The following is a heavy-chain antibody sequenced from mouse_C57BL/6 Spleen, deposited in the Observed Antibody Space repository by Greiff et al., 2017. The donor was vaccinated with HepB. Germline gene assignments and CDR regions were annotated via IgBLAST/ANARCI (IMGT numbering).Heavy chain of an antibody. CDR1: GYTFTSYW. Sequence: VQLQQPGAELVRPGSSVKLSCKASGYTFTSYWMHWVKQRPIQGLEWIGNIDPSDSETHYNQKFKDKATLTVDKSSSTAYMRLSSLTSGDSAVYYCAREGRLRRRSGAMDDWGQGTSVTVSS. D-gene: IGHD3-2*02. CDR2: IDPSDSET. J-gene: IGHJ4*01. CDR3: AREGRLRRRSGAMDD. V-gene: IGHV1-52*01.